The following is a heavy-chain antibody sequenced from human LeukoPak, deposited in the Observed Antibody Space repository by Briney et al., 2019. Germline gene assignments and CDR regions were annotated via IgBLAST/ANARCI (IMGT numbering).Heavy chain of an antibody. J-gene: IGHJ4*02. CDR2: INHSGST. Sequence: AGGSLRLSCAASGFTVSSNYMSWVRQPPGKGLEWIGEINHSGSTNYNPSLKSRVTISVDTSKNQFSLKLSSVTAADTAVYYCARESSGWYNYWGQGTLVTVSS. D-gene: IGHD6-19*01. V-gene: IGHV4-34*01. CDR3: ARESSGWYNY. CDR1: GFTVSSNY.